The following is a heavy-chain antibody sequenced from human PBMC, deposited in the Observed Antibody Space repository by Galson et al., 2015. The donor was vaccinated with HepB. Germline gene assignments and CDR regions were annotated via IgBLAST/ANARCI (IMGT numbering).Heavy chain of an antibody. CDR1: GYTFTSYY. CDR2: INPSGGST. D-gene: IGHD3-22*01. V-gene: IGHV1-46*01. Sequence: GYTFTSYYMHWVRQAPGQGLEWMGIINPSGGSTSYAQKFQGRVTMTRDTSTSTVYMELSSLRSEDTAVYYCARGVITMIVVGTFDYWGQGTLVTVSP. J-gene: IGHJ4*02. CDR3: ARGVITMIVVGTFDY.